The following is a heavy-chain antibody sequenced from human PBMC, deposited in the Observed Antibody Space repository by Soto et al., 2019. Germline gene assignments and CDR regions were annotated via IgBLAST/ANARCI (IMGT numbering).Heavy chain of an antibody. D-gene: IGHD3-22*01. CDR2: IYYTGST. CDR3: ARGPDYYDNSGMTFHV. J-gene: IGHJ3*01. Sequence: SETLSLTCTVSGGSISSGGYYWSWIRQHPGKGLEWIGCIYYTGSTYYNPSLKSRVTMSADTSKNQFSLRVSSVTAADTAVYYCARGPDYYDNSGMTFHVWGQGTMVTVSS. V-gene: IGHV4-31*03. CDR1: GGSISSGGYY.